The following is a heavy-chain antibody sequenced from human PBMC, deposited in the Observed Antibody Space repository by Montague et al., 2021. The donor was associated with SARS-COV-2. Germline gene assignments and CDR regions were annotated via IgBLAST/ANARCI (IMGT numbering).Heavy chain of an antibody. V-gene: IGHV4-39*01. CDR3: ARLVATSYYYYGFDV. CDR2: IDDSGNN. D-gene: IGHD2-21*02. J-gene: IGHJ6*02. CDR1: GGPISSNSYC. Sequence: SETLSLTCTVSGGPISSNSYCWGWKRQPKGKGLVGIGSIDDSGNNYYNLYIKSRVTVSVDTSKNPFSLKLSSVTAADTAVYYCARLVATSYYYYGFDVWGQGTPVTVSS.